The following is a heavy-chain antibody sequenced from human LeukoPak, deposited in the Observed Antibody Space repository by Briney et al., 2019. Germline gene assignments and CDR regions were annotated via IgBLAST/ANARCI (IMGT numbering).Heavy chain of an antibody. V-gene: IGHV3-7*01. D-gene: IGHD6-6*01. CDR3: ARLIGDRTIYDY. CDR2: INQGGSET. Sequence: GGSLRLSCAASGFTFRTYWMSWVRQGPGKGLEWVASINQGGSETYYVESVKGRFTISRDNAMNSFFLQMNSLRAEDTAVYYCARLIGDRTIYDYWGQGTLVTVSS. J-gene: IGHJ4*02. CDR1: GFTFRTYW.